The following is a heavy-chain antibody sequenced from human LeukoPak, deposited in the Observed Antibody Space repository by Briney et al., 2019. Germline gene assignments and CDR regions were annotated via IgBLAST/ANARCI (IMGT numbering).Heavy chain of an antibody. D-gene: IGHD2-15*01. CDR1: CGSISSSSYY. J-gene: IGHJ4*02. CDR2: IYYSGST. Sequence: PSETLSLTCTVSCGSISSSSYYWGWIRQPPGKGLEWIGSIYYSGSTYYNPSLKSRVTISVDTSKNQFSLKLSSVTAADTAVYYCAREGCSGGSCYDYWGQGTLVTVSS. V-gene: IGHV4-39*07. CDR3: AREGCSGGSCYDY.